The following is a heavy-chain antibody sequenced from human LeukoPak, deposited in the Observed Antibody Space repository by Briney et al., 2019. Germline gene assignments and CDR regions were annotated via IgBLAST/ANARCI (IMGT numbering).Heavy chain of an antibody. V-gene: IGHV1-69*13. CDR1: GGTFSSYA. J-gene: IGHJ6*04. D-gene: IGHD2-2*01. CDR2: FIPIFGTA. CDR3: ARALREDIVVVPAAPPYYYGMDV. Sequence: ASVKVSCKASGGTFSSYAISWVRQAPGQGLEWMGGFIPIFGTANYAQKFQGRVTITADESTSTAYMELSSLRSEDTAVYYCARALREDIVVVPAAPPYYYGMDVWGKGTTVTVYS.